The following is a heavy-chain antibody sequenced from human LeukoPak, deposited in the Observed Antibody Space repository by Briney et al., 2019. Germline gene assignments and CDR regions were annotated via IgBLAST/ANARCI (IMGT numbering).Heavy chain of an antibody. V-gene: IGHV3-21*01. J-gene: IGHJ3*02. CDR1: GFTFSSCS. CDR3: AREEPYDILTGTRPNAFDI. D-gene: IGHD3-9*01. Sequence: GSLRLSCAASGFTFSSCSMNWVRQAPGKGLEWVSSISSSSSYIYYADSVKGRFTISRDNAKNSLYLQMNSLRAEDTAVYYCAREEPYDILTGTRPNAFDIWGQGTMVTVSS. CDR2: ISSSSSYI.